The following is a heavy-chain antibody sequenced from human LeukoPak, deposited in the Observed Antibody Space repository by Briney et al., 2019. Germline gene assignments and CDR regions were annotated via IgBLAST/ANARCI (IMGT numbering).Heavy chain of an antibody. V-gene: IGHV4-34*01. CDR1: GGSFSGYY. CDR3: ARALVRYSYGTRGAFDI. J-gene: IGHJ3*02. Sequence: SETLSLTCAVYGGSFSGYYWSWIRQPPGKGLEWIGEINHSGSTNYNPSLKSRVIISVDTSKNQFSLKLSSVTAADTAVYYRARALVRYSYGTRGAFDIWGQGTMVTVSS. CDR2: INHSGST. D-gene: IGHD5-18*01.